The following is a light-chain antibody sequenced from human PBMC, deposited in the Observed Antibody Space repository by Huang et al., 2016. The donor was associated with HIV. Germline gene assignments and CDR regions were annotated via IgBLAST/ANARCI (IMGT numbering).Light chain of an antibody. J-gene: IGKJ2*01. CDR1: QNIKND. Sequence: EIVLTQSPATLSLSPGERVALSCRASQNIKNDVTWYQKRPGQAPRRLISNAANRATGIPARFSGSGSGTDFTLTISSLEPEDFVVYFCQQRTNWPPGYTFGQGTKL. CDR3: QQRTNWPPGYT. V-gene: IGKV3-11*01. CDR2: NAA.